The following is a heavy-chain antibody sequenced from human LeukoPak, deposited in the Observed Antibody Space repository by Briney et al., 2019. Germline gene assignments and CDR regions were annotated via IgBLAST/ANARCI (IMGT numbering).Heavy chain of an antibody. D-gene: IGHD6-19*01. J-gene: IGHJ4*02. V-gene: IGHV4-61*01. CDR3: ARDEAGTLDS. CDR1: GGSVSSGCYY. Sequence: SETLSLTCTVSGGSVSSGCYYWSWIRQPPGKGLEWIGYIYNSGRTSYSPSLTSRVTMSVDTSKNQFSLKLRPVTAADTAVYYCARDEAGTLDSWGQGTLVTVSS. CDR2: IYNSGRT.